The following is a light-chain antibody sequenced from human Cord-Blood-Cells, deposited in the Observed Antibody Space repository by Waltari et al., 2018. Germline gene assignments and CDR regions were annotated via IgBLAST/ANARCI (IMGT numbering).Light chain of an antibody. J-gene: IGLJ1*01. V-gene: IGLV2-14*03. CDR3: SSYTSSSTPYV. Sequence: QSALTQPASVSGSPGQSITISCTGTSSAVGGYNYVSWYQQHPGKAPKLRIYDVSNRPSGVSNRFSGSKSGNTASLTISGLQAEDEADYYCSSYTSSSTPYVFGTGTKVTVL. CDR2: DVS. CDR1: SSAVGGYNY.